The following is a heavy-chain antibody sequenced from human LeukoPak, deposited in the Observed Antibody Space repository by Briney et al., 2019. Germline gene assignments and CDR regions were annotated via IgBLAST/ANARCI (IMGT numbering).Heavy chain of an antibody. CDR2: IYSCGST. CDR1: GFTVSSNY. V-gene: IGHV3-53*05. J-gene: IGHJ5*02. Sequence: PGGSLRLSCAASGFTVSSNYMSWVRQAPGKGLEWVSVIYSCGSTYYADSVKGRFTISRDNSKNTLYLQINSLRAEDTAVYYCARGWYGDYVGWWFDPWGQGTLVTVSS. CDR3: ARGWYGDYVGWWFDP. D-gene: IGHD4-17*01.